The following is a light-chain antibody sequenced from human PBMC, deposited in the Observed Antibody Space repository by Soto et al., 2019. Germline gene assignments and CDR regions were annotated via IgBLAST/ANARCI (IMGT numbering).Light chain of an antibody. Sequence: DIQMTQSPSSLSASVGDRVTITCRASQAISNYLAWYQQKPGKVPKLLIYAASTLQLGVPSRFSGSGSGTDFTLTISSLQREDVATYYCQKYKSAPITFGQGTRLEIK. J-gene: IGKJ5*01. CDR1: QAISNY. CDR2: AAS. V-gene: IGKV1-27*01. CDR3: QKYKSAPIT.